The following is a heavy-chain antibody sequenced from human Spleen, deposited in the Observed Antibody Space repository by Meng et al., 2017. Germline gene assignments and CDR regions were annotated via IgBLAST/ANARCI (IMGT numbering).Heavy chain of an antibody. J-gene: IGHJ5*02. CDR1: GGSILNSNW. V-gene: IGHV4-4*02. CDR2: IFYTGTT. D-gene: IGHD5-18*01. Sequence: VAVEVSGPGLVKSSGVWVLTCAVSGGSILNSNWWSWVRQFPGKGMEWIGVIFYTGTTNYNPSLKRRVTISVDKSKKQFSLILTSVTAADTATYYCAGVDVDTGVPSWGQGTLVTVSS. CDR3: AGVDVDTGVPS.